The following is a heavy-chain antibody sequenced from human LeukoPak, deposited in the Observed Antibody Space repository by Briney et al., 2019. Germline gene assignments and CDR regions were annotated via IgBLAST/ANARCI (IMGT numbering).Heavy chain of an antibody. Sequence: QAGGSLRLSRAASGFTFSSYAMSWVRQAPGKGLEWVSAISGSGGSTYYADSVKGRFTISRDNSKNTLYLQMNSLGAEDTGVYYCASYGSGSYSLSTDWGQGTLVTVSS. CDR1: GFTFSSYA. V-gene: IGHV3-23*01. J-gene: IGHJ4*02. CDR3: ASYGSGSYSLSTD. D-gene: IGHD3-10*01. CDR2: ISGSGGST.